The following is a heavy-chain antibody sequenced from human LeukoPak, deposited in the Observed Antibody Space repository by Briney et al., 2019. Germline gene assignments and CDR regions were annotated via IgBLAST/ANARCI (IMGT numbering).Heavy chain of an antibody. J-gene: IGHJ3*02. V-gene: IGHV1-2*02. CDR2: INPNSGGT. CDR3: ARKTTAHAFDI. Sequence: GASVKVSCKASGYTFTSYGISWVRQAPGQGLEWMGWINPNSGGTNYAQKFQGRVTMTRDTSISTAYMELSRLRSDDTAVYYCARKTTAHAFDIWGQGTMVTVSS. D-gene: IGHD4-17*01. CDR1: GYTFTSYG.